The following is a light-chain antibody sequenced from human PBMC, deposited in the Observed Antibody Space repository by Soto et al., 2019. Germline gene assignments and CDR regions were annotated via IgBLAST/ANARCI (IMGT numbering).Light chain of an antibody. J-gene: IGKJ5*01. CDR2: LGS. V-gene: IGKV2-28*01. CDR3: MQALQSIR. Sequence: DIVMTQSPNSLPFTPGEPASIACRSSQSLLHTNGYNYLDWYLQKPGQSPQLLIYLGSNRASGVPDRFSGSGSGTDFTLKISRVEAEDVGVYYCMQALQSIRFAEGTRLEIK. CDR1: QSLLHTNGYNY.